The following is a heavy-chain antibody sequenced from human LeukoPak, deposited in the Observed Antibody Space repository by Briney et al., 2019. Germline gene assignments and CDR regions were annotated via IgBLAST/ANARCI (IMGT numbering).Heavy chain of an antibody. J-gene: IGHJ4*02. CDR2: ISVSGGRT. Sequence: GGSLRLSCAASGFTFNIYAMNWVRQAPGKGLEWVSGISVSGGRTDYADSVKGRFTISRDNSKNTLYLQMNSLRVEDTAVYYCVKRGPGYDKSTYPPHYFDYWGQGTLVTVSS. D-gene: IGHD3-22*01. V-gene: IGHV3-23*01. CDR3: VKRGPGYDKSTYPPHYFDY. CDR1: GFTFNIYA.